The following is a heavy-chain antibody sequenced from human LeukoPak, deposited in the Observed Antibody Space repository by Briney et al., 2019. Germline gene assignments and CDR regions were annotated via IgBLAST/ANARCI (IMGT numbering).Heavy chain of an antibody. Sequence: GESLKISCEGSGYTFTSYWIGWVRQMPGKGLESMGLIYPGDSDTRYSPSFQGQVTISADKSISTAYLQWSSLKASDTAIYYCARGDSAYHESSGSYIGYWGQGTLVTVSS. CDR3: ARGDSAYHESSGSYIGY. CDR2: IYPGDSDT. J-gene: IGHJ4*02. D-gene: IGHD3-22*01. CDR1: GYTFTSYW. V-gene: IGHV5-51*01.